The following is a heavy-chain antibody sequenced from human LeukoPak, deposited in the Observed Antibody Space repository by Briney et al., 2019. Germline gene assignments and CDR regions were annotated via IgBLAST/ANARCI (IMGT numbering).Heavy chain of an antibody. CDR1: GGSFSGYY. J-gene: IGHJ4*02. Sequence: SETLSLTCAVYGGSFSGYYWSWIGQPPGKGLEWIGEINHSGSTNYNPSLKSRVTISVDTSKNQFSLKLSSVTAADTAVYYCAREVRGVIHWGQGTLVTVSS. V-gene: IGHV4-34*01. CDR2: INHSGST. D-gene: IGHD3-10*01. CDR3: AREVRGVIH.